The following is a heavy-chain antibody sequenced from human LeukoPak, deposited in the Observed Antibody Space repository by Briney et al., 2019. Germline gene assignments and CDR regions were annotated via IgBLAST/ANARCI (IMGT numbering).Heavy chain of an antibody. CDR1: GFTFSSYS. Sequence: GGSLRLSCAASGFTFSSYSMNWVRQAPGKGLEWVSYISSSSSTIYYADSVKGRFTISRDNAKNSLYLQMNSLRAEDTAVYYCARGGGYGDYYYYYMDVWGKGTTVTVSS. CDR3: ARGGGYGDYYYYYMDV. J-gene: IGHJ6*03. D-gene: IGHD5-12*01. CDR2: ISSSSSTI. V-gene: IGHV3-48*01.